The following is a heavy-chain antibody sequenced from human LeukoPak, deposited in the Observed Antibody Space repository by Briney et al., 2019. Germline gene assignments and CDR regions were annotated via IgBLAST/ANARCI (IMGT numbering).Heavy chain of an antibody. J-gene: IGHJ4*02. D-gene: IGHD2-2*01. Sequence: SETLSLTCTVSGGSISSYYWSWIRQPPGKGLEWIGYIYYSGSTNYNPSLKSRVTMSVDTSKNQFSLKLSSVTAADTAVYHCAREGYCSSTSCYDYWGQGTLVTVSS. CDR1: GGSISSYY. CDR2: IYYSGST. V-gene: IGHV4-59*12. CDR3: AREGYCSSTSCYDY.